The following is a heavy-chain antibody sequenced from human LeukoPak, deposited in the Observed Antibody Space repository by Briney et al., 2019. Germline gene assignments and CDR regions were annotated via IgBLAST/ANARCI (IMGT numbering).Heavy chain of an antibody. D-gene: IGHD4-17*01. Sequence: ASVKVSCKASGYTFSSYGISWVRQAPGQGLEWMGWISAYNGNTNYAQKLQGRVTMTTDTSTSTAYMELRSLRSDDTAVYYCARFGATVTTWYYYMDVWGKGTTVTISS. CDR1: GYTFSSYG. CDR2: ISAYNGNT. CDR3: ARFGATVTTWYYYMDV. V-gene: IGHV1-18*01. J-gene: IGHJ6*03.